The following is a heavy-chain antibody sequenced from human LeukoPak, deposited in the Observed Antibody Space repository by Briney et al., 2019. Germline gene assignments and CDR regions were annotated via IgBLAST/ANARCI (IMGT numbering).Heavy chain of an antibody. J-gene: IGHJ6*03. CDR2: IYNNGST. D-gene: IGHD3-22*01. V-gene: IGHV4-59*08. Sequence: SETLSLTCTVSGGSIGSYYWSWIRQPPGKGLEWIGNIYNNGSTNYNPSLKSRVTMSVDTSKNQISLKLSSVTAADTAVYYCAKHYSDSSGFYDLFYMDVWGKGTTVIVSS. CDR1: GGSIGSYY. CDR3: AKHYSDSSGFYDLFYMDV.